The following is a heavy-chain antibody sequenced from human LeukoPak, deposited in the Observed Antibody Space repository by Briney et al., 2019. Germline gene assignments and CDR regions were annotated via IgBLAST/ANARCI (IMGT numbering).Heavy chain of an antibody. V-gene: IGHV4-59*04. D-gene: IGHD7-27*01. Sequence: SETLSLTCTVSGGSISSYYWSWIRQPPGKGLEWIGRINYRGNTDYNPSLKSRVTMSLDTSKNQFSLKMISVTAADTAVYFCATLTGDPQWYFDVWGRGTLVAVSS. CDR1: GGSISSYY. CDR2: INYRGNT. CDR3: ATLTGDPQWYFDV. J-gene: IGHJ2*01.